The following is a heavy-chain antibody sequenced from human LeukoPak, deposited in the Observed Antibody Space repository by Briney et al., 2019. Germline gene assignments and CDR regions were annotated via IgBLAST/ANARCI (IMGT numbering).Heavy chain of an antibody. CDR2: IGIDSGNT. D-gene: IGHD1-1*01. J-gene: IGHJ4*02. V-gene: IGHV3-48*01. Sequence: GGPLRLSCTASGFPFIEYSMNWVRQAPGKGLEWISYIGIDSGNTKYADSVRGRFTISTDKAKNSLYLQMNSLRVEDTAVYYCARDHNYAFDNWGQGTLVSVAS. CDR1: GFPFIEYS. CDR3: ARDHNYAFDN.